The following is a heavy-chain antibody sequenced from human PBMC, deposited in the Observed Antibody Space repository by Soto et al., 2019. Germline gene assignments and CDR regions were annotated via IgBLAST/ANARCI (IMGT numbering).Heavy chain of an antibody. Sequence: QVQLQESGPGLVKPSETLSITCTVSGGSISSYYWSWIRQPPGKRLEWIWYIYYSGSTNYNPSLNSRVTISVDTSKNQFSLQLSSVTAADTAVYYCARRYGSCFDYWGQGTPVTVSS. CDR2: IYYSGST. D-gene: IGHD6-6*01. CDR1: GGSISSYY. V-gene: IGHV4-59*08. J-gene: IGHJ4*01. CDR3: ARRYGSCFDY.